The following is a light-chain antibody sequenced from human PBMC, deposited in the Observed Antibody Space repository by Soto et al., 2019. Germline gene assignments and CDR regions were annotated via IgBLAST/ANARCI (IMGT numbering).Light chain of an antibody. CDR1: QSVSSSY. J-gene: IGKJ2*01. V-gene: IGKV3-20*01. CDR3: QQYSSSPPYT. CDR2: GAS. Sequence: EIVLTQSPGTLSLSPGERATLSCRASQSVSSSYSAWYQQKPGQAPRLLIYGASSRATGIPDRFSGSGSGTDFTLTISRLESEDFAVYYCQQYSSSPPYTFGQGTKLEIK.